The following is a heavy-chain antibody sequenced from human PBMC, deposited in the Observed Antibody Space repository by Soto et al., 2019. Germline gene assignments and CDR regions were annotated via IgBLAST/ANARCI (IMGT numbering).Heavy chain of an antibody. Sequence: HPGGSLRLSCAASGFTVSSNYMSWVRQAPGKGLEWVSVIYSGGSTYYADSVKGRFTISRDNSKNTLYLQMNSLRAEDTAVYYCASGYSSGWYRVYFQHWGQGTLVTVSS. J-gene: IGHJ1*01. D-gene: IGHD6-19*01. CDR1: GFTVSSNY. V-gene: IGHV3-66*01. CDR3: ASGYSSGWYRVYFQH. CDR2: IYSGGST.